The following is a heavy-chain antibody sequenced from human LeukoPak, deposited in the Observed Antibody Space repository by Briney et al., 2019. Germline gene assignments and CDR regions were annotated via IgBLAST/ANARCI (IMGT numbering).Heavy chain of an antibody. CDR2: INSDGRST. J-gene: IGHJ4*02. D-gene: IGHD1-26*01. V-gene: IGHV3-74*01. CDR1: GFTFSTYW. CDR3: TRGRWELDY. Sequence: GGSLRLSCAASGFTFSTYWMHWVRQAPGKGLVWVSRINSDGRSTNYADSVKGRFTVSRDTAKNTLYLQMNSLRAEDTAVYYCTRGRWELDYWGQGTPVTVSS.